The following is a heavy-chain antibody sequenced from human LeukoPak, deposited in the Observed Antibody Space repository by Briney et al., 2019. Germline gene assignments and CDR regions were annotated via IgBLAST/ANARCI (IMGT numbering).Heavy chain of an antibody. V-gene: IGHV1-24*01. D-gene: IGHD4-11*01. J-gene: IGHJ4*02. CDR2: FDPEDGET. Sequence: ASVKVSCKVSGYTLTELSMHWVRQAPGTGLEWMGGFDPEDGETIYAQKFQGRVTMTEDTSTDTAYMELSSLRSEDTAVYYCATDRPPYDYSNYGGFDYWGQGTLVTVSS. CDR1: GYTLTELS. CDR3: ATDRPPYDYSNYGGFDY.